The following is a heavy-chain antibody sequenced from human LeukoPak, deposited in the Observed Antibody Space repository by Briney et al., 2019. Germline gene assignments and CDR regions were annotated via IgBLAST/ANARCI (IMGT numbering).Heavy chain of an antibody. V-gene: IGHV3-49*04. CDR1: GSTFGDYA. Sequence: PGRSLRLSCTASGSTFGDYAMSWVRQAPGKGLEWVGFIRSKAYGGTTEYAASVKGRFTISRDDSKNIAYLQMDSLKTEDTVVYYCTRVRSGSPTFDYWGQGTLVTVSS. CDR3: TRVRSGSPTFDY. J-gene: IGHJ4*02. CDR2: IRSKAYGGTT. D-gene: IGHD6-19*01.